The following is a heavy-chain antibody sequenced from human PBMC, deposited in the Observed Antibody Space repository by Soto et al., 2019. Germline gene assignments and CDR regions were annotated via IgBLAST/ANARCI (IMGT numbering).Heavy chain of an antibody. Sequence: GGSLRLSCAASGFTFSSYAMNWVRQAPGKGLEWVSVISGSGDSTYYTASVEGRFTISRDNSKNTLYLQMNSLRAEDTAVYYCAKCRYCSSTTCYGAPDAFDIWGQGTMVTVSS. CDR3: AKCRYCSSTTCYGAPDAFDI. V-gene: IGHV3-23*01. CDR1: GFTFSSYA. CDR2: ISGSGDST. J-gene: IGHJ3*02. D-gene: IGHD2-2*01.